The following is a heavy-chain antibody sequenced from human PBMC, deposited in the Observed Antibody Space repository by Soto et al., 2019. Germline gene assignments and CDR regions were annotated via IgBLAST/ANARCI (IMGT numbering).Heavy chain of an antibody. D-gene: IGHD1-1*01. J-gene: IGHJ4*02. CDR2: ISYDGSNE. Sequence: QVQLVESGGGVVQPGRSLRLSCAASGFTFSGYGIHWVRQAPGKGLEWVAVISYDGSNEYYADSVKGRFTISRDNSKNTVYLQMNTLRAEDTAVYFCAKDYGRNWNRQMEFWGQGTLVTVSS. CDR3: AKDYGRNWNRQMEF. CDR1: GFTFSGYG. V-gene: IGHV3-30*18.